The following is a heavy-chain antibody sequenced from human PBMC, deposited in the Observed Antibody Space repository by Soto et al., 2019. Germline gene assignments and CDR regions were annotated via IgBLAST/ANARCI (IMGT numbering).Heavy chain of an antibody. CDR1: GGSISSGGYS. V-gene: IGHV4-30-2*01. D-gene: IGHD2-2*01. CDR2: IYHSGST. J-gene: IGHJ5*02. CDR3: ARGAGYCSSTSCYGGNWFDP. Sequence: SQTLSLTCAVSGGSISSGGYSWSWIRQPPGKGLEWIGYIYHSGSTYYNPSLKSRVTISVDRSKNQFSLKLSSVTAADTAVYYCARGAGYCSSTSCYGGNWFDPWGQGTLVTVSS.